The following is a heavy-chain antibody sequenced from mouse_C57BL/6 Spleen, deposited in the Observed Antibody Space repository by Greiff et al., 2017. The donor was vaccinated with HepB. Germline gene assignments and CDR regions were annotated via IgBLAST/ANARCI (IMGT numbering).Heavy chain of an antibody. D-gene: IGHD2-4*01. Sequence: QVHVKQPGAELVRPGSSVKLSCKASGYTFTSYWMDWVKQRPGQGLEWIGNIYPSDSETHYNQKFKDKATLTVDKSSSTAYMQLSSLTSEDSAVYYCARRIYYDYGYFDVWGTGTTVTVSS. CDR2: IYPSDSET. V-gene: IGHV1-61*01. CDR3: ARRIYYDYGYFDV. J-gene: IGHJ1*03. CDR1: GYTFTSYW.